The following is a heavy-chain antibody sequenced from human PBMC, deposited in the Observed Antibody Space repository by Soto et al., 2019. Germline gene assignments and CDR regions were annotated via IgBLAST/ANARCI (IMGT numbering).Heavy chain of an antibody. CDR2: ISSSSSYI. CDR3: ARVGGDYYDSSGYYY. Sequence: GGSLRLSCAASGFTFSSYSMNWVRQAPGKGLEWVSSISSSSSYIYYADSVKGRFTISRDNAKNSLYLQMNSLRAEDTAVYYCARVGGDYYDSSGYYYWGLGTLVTVSS. V-gene: IGHV3-21*01. D-gene: IGHD3-22*01. J-gene: IGHJ4*02. CDR1: GFTFSSYS.